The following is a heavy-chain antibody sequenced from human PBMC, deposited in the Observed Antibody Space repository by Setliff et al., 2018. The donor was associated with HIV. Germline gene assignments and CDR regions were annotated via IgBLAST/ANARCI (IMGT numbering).Heavy chain of an antibody. J-gene: IGHJ3*02. D-gene: IGHD1-26*01. CDR2: IIPMFGTL. CDR1: GGTFSSYA. CDR3: ARGHSHGYGYSGSYGPFDI. Sequence: GASVKVSCKASGGTFSSYAINWVPQAPGQGLEWMGGIIPMFGTLNFAQKFQGRVTITTDESTSNAYMELNSLRSEDTAVYYCARGHSHGYGYSGSYGPFDIWGQGQWSPSPQ. V-gene: IGHV1-69*05.